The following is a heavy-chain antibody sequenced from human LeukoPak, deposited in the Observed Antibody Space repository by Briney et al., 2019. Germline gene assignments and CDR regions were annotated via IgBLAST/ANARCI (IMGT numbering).Heavy chain of an antibody. CDR1: GFTFDDYG. CDR3: ARVENCGGDCYCFDY. Sequence: GGSLRLSCAASGFTFDDYGMSWVRQAPGKGLEWVSGINWNGGSTGYADSVKGRFTISRDNAKNSLYLQMNSLRAEDTALYYCARVENCGGDCYCFDYWGRGTLVTVSS. CDR2: INWNGGST. J-gene: IGHJ4*02. D-gene: IGHD2-21*02. V-gene: IGHV3-20*04.